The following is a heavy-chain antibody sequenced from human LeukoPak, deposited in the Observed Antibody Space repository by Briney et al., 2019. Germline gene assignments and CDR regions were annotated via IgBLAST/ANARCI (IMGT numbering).Heavy chain of an antibody. J-gene: IGHJ4*02. V-gene: IGHV4-38-2*01. CDR1: GYSISSGYH. D-gene: IGHD5-12*01. Sequence: SETLSLTCAVSGYSISSGYHWGWIRQPPGKGLEWIGGIYHSGSTYYNPSLKSRVTISVDTSKNKFSLKLSSVTAADTAVYYCVTMYIVATPLDYSGQRTLVTVSS. CDR2: IYHSGST. CDR3: VTMYIVATPLDY.